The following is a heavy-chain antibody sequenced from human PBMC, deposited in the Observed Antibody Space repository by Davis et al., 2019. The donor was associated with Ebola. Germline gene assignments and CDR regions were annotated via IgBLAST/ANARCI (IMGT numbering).Heavy chain of an antibody. V-gene: IGHV3-48*01. CDR3: ARDVQQWLAMEDGMDV. J-gene: IGHJ6*02. Sequence: PGGSLRLSCAASGFTFSDYSMNWVRQAPGKGLEWVSYISSSSSTIYYADSVKGRFTISRDNSKNTLYLQMNSLRAEDTAVYYCARDVQQWLAMEDGMDVWGQGTTVTVSS. D-gene: IGHD6-19*01. CDR2: ISSSSSTI. CDR1: GFTFSDYS.